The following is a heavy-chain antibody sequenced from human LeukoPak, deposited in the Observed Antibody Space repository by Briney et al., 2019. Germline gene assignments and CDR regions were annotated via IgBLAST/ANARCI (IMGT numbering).Heavy chain of an antibody. CDR1: GFTFSSYS. J-gene: IGHJ4*02. D-gene: IGHD4-23*01. V-gene: IGHV3-33*08. CDR3: ARDRLEAVTDDDYFDY. Sequence: GGSLRLSCAASGFTFSSYSMNWVRQAPGKGPEWVALIWYDGSNKYYGDSVKGRFTISRDNSKNTVYLQMNSLRAEDTGVYYCARDRLEAVTDDDYFDYWGQGTLVTVSS. CDR2: IWYDGSNK.